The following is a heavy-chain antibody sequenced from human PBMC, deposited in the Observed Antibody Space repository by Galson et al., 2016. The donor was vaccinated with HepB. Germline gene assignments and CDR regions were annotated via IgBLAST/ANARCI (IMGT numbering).Heavy chain of an antibody. CDR2: TYYRSKWYN. CDR3: AREWQSGFTYWYFDL. D-gene: IGHD5-12*01. V-gene: IGHV6-1*01. CDR1: GDSVSSNSAA. Sequence: CAISGDSVSSNSAAWNWIRQSPSRGLEWLGRTYYRSKWYNDYAGSVKRRISITPDTAKNQFSLQLTSVTLEDAAVYYCAREWQSGFTYWYFDLWGRGTLVTVSS. J-gene: IGHJ2*01.